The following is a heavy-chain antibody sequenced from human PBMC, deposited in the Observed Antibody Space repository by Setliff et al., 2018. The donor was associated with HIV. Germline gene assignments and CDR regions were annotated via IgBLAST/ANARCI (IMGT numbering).Heavy chain of an antibody. CDR1: GGSISSSSYY. CDR2: MYYSGST. D-gene: IGHD5-18*01. CDR3: ARVFVDTAVLRVLEYYFDS. V-gene: IGHV4-39*07. J-gene: IGHJ4*02. Sequence: PSETLSLTCTVSGGSISSSSYYWGWVRQPPGKGLEWIGRMYYSGSTYYTPSLKSRITISLDTSKNQSSLRMRSVTAADTAVYYCARVFVDTAVLRVLEYYFDSWGRGTLVTVSS.